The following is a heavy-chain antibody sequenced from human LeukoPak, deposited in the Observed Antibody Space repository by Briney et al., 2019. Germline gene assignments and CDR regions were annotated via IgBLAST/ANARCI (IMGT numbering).Heavy chain of an antibody. CDR1: GFTISTYG. D-gene: IGHD5-12*01. V-gene: IGHV3-23*01. Sequence: GGSLRLSCTASGFTISTYGMNCVRQAPRKGLGWASVIFGSGDTTYYADSVKGRFTISRDHSKNTLYMQMHSLRAEDTAVYYCAKDQKPDSDYDIDYWGQGTLVTVSS. CDR2: IFGSGDTT. CDR3: AKDQKPDSDYDIDY. J-gene: IGHJ4*02.